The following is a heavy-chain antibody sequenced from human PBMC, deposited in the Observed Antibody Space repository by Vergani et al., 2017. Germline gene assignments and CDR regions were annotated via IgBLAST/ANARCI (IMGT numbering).Heavy chain of an antibody. Sequence: QLQLQESGPGLVKPSETLSLTCTVSGGSISSSSYYWGWIRQPPGKGLEWIGSIYYSGSTYYNPSLKSRVTISVATSKNQFSLKLRSVTAADTAVYYCARPRLKSIAARHDAFDIWGQGTMVTVSS. D-gene: IGHD6-6*01. V-gene: IGHV4-39*01. J-gene: IGHJ3*02. CDR1: GGSISSSSYY. CDR3: ARPRLKSIAARHDAFDI. CDR2: IYYSGST.